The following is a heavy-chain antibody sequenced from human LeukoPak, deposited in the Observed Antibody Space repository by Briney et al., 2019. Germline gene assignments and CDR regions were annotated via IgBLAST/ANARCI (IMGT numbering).Heavy chain of an antibody. CDR3: ASGGGSRLAYYYYMDV. CDR1: GGSISSGGYY. CDR2: IYYSGST. D-gene: IGHD5-12*01. Sequence: SQTLSLTCTVSGGSISSGGYYWSWIRRHPGKGLEWIGYIYYSGSTYYNPSLKSRVTISVDTSKNQFSLKPSSVTAADTAVYYCASGGGSRLAYYYYMDVWGKGTTVTVSS. V-gene: IGHV4-31*03. J-gene: IGHJ6*03.